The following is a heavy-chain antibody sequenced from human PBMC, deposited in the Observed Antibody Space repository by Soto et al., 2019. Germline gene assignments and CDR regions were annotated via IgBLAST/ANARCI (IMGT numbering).Heavy chain of an antibody. J-gene: IGHJ6*02. V-gene: IGHV1-2*04. D-gene: IGHD3-9*01. CDR1: GYTFTGYY. CDR3: ARGYYDILTGYYRAQYYYGMDV. CDR2: INPNSGGT. Sequence: ASVKVSCKASGYTFTGYYMHWVRQAPGQGLEWMGWINPNSGGTNYAQKFQGWVTMTRDTSISTAYMELSRLRSDGTAVYYCARGYYDILTGYYRAQYYYGMDVWGQGTTVTVSS.